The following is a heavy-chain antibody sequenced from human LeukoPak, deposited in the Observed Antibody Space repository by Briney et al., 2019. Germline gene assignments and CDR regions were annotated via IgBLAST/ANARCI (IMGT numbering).Heavy chain of an antibody. J-gene: IGHJ6*03. V-gene: IGHV3-33*01. D-gene: IGHD3-16*01. CDR1: GFTFSSYG. CDR2: IWYDGSNK. CDR3: AREPYVGYYYYMDV. Sequence: PGRSLRLSCAASGFTFSSYGMHWVRQAPDKGLEWVAVIWYDGSNKYYADSVKGRFTISRDNSKNTLYLQMNSLRAEDTAVYYCAREPYVGYYYYMDVWGKGTTVTVSS.